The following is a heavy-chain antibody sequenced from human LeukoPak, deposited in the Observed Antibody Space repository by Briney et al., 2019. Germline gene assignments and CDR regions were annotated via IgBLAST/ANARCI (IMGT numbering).Heavy chain of an antibody. D-gene: IGHD3-10*01. CDR1: GGSVSFYY. V-gene: IGHV4-59*02. CDR2: IYYSGST. CDR3: ARDARGSSYMDV. Sequence: SETLSLTCTVSGGSVSFYYWSWIRQPPGKGLEWIGYIYYSGSTNYNPSLKSRVTISVDTSKNQFSLKVSSVTAADTAVYYCARDARGSSYMDVWGQGTTVTISS. J-gene: IGHJ6*02.